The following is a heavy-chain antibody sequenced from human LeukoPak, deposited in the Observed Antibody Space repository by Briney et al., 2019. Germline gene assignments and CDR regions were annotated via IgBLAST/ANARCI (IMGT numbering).Heavy chain of an antibody. CDR3: ARDLRPYSSSWYSPDFDY. J-gene: IGHJ4*02. CDR2: ISYDGSNK. CDR1: GFTFSSYA. V-gene: IGHV3-30-3*01. Sequence: AGGSLRISCAASGFTFSSYAKPWVRQAPGKGLEWVAVISYDGSNKYYADSVKGRFTISRDNSKNTLYLQMNSLRAEDTAVYYCARDLRPYSSSWYSPDFDYWGQGTLVTVSS. D-gene: IGHD6-13*01.